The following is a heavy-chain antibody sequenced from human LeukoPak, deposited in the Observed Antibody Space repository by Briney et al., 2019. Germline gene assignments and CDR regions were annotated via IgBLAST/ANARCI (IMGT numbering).Heavy chain of an antibody. V-gene: IGHV4-59*08. CDR1: GGSISSYY. CDR3: ARHISSSGWYDWFDP. Sequence: SETLSLICTVSGGSISSYYWRWIRQPPGKGLEWIGYIYYSGSTNYNPSLKSRVTISVDTSKNQFSLKLSSVTAADTAVYYCARHISSSGWYDWFDPWGQGTLVTVSS. D-gene: IGHD6-19*01. CDR2: IYYSGST. J-gene: IGHJ5*02.